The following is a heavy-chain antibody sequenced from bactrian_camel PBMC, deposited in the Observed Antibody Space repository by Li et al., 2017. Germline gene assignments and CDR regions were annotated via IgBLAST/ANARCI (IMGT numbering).Heavy chain of an antibody. D-gene: IGHD3*01. CDR1: GTTYNLAC. J-gene: IGHJ6*01. V-gene: IGHV3S6*01. CDR2: TYTDGRASV. Sequence: VQLVESGGNSVQAGGSLRLSCVYSGTTYNLACVEWFRQAPGKEREGVAITYTDGRASVYYADSVKGRFTISRDNSKSTVYLQMDDLKPEDTAMYYCTAEPQVNARQPGNTWACGASFGYRGQGTQVTVS. CDR3: TAEPQVNARQPGNTWACGASFGY.